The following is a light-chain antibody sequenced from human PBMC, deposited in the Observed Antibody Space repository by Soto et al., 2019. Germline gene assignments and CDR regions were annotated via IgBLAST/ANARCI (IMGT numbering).Light chain of an antibody. J-gene: IGLJ3*02. Sequence: QSVLTQPPSASGTPGQRVTISCFGSSSNIGKYNVYWYQQLPGTTPKLLIYRNDQRPSGVPDRFSASKSGTSASLAISGRRSEDDADDYCAVWDDRLHGMFGGGTKLTVL. CDR3: AVWDDRLHGM. CDR2: RND. CDR1: SSNIGKYN. V-gene: IGLV1-47*01.